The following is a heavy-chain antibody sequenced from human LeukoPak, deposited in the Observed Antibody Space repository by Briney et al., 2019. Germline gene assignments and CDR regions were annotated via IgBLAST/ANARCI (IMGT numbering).Heavy chain of an antibody. CDR2: INPNSGAT. J-gene: IGHJ3*02. D-gene: IGHD2-15*01. Sequence: ASVKVSCKASGYTFTGYYIHWVRQAPGQGLEWMAWINPNSGATNYAQKFQGRVTMTRDTSISTAYMELSRLTSDDTAVYFCAREGRGWAFDIWGQGTMVTVSS. V-gene: IGHV1-2*02. CDR1: GYTFTGYY. CDR3: AREGRGWAFDI.